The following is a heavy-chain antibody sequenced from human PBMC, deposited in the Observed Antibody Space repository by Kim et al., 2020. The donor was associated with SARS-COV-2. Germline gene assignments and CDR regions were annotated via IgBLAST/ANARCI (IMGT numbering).Heavy chain of an antibody. CDR3: ARVISTDWFFDS. CDR2: MYPGDSDI. V-gene: IGHV5-51*01. D-gene: IGHD3-9*01. CDR1: GYNFARHW. Sequence: GESLKISCKGSGYNFARHWIGWVRQIPGKGLEWMGIMYPGDSDIRYSPSFQGQVTISADKSVSTAYLQWNSLKASDTAIYFCARVISTDWFFDSWGQGTL. J-gene: IGHJ4*02.